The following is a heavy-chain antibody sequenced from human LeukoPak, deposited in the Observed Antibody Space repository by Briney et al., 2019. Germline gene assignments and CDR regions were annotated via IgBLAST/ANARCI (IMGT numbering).Heavy chain of an antibody. CDR2: IGSSGIHT. CDR3: ARGEAIWGPLFDD. D-gene: IGHD7-27*01. J-gene: IGHJ4*02. V-gene: IGHV3-21*01. CDR1: GFRFSNYG. Sequence: GGSLRLSCAASGFRFSNYGMNWVRQAPGKGLDWVSSIGSSGIHTFYAGSVKGRFTISRDNTKNSLYLQMYNLRVEDTALYYCARGEAIWGPLFDDWGQGTLVTVSS.